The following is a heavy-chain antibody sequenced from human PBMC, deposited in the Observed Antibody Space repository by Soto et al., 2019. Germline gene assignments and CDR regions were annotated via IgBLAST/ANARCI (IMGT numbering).Heavy chain of an antibody. CDR2: ISACNGNT. J-gene: IGHJ4*02. CDR1: GYTFTNFG. D-gene: IGHD3-22*01. V-gene: IGHV1-18*01. Sequence: GASVKVSCKTSGYTFTNFGLSWVRQAPGQRLEWMGWISACNGNTRYAQKFQGRLTMTRDTSGNTAYLELNSLISEDTAVYYCATPQDYDGCLDSWGQGTLVTVSS. CDR3: ATPQDYDGCLDS.